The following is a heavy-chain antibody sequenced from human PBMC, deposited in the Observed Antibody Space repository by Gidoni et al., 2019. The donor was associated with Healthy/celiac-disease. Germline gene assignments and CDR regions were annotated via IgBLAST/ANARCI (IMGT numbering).Heavy chain of an antibody. CDR1: GFTFSSHA. J-gene: IGHJ4*02. CDR2: ISYDGSNK. D-gene: IGHD3-16*01. CDR3: ARGRPYHMITFGGVDY. Sequence: QVQLVESGGGVVQPGRSLRLSCAASGFTFSSHAMHWVRQAPGKGLEWVAVISYDGSNKYYADSVKGRFTISRDNSKNTLYLQMNSLRAEDTAVYYCARGRPYHMITFGGVDYWGQGTLVTVSS. V-gene: IGHV3-30-3*01.